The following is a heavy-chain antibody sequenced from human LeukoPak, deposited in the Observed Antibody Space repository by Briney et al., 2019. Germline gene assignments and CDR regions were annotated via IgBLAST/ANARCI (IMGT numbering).Heavy chain of an antibody. Sequence: GGSLRLSCAASGSTFSSYEMNWVRQAPGKGLEWVSYISSSGSTIYYADSVKGRFTISRDNAKNSLYLQMNSLRAEDTAVYYCAREGYYYDSSGYFGWFDPWGQGTLVTVSS. CDR3: AREGYYYDSSGYFGWFDP. J-gene: IGHJ5*02. CDR2: ISSSGSTI. D-gene: IGHD3-22*01. CDR1: GSTFSSYE. V-gene: IGHV3-48*03.